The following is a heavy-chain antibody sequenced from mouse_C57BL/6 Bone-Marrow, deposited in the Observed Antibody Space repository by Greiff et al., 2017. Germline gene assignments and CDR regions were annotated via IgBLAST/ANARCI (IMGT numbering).Heavy chain of an antibody. D-gene: IGHD3-1*01. CDR2: IYPRSGNT. Sequence: QVQLQQSGAELARPGASVKLSCKASGYTFTSYGISWVKQRTGQGLEWIGEIYPRSGNTYYNEKFKGKATLTADKSSSTAYMELRSLTSEDSAGYICARECASLGLGGYWGQGTTLTVSS. J-gene: IGHJ2*01. CDR3: ARECASLGLGGY. V-gene: IGHV1-81*01. CDR1: GYTFTSYG.